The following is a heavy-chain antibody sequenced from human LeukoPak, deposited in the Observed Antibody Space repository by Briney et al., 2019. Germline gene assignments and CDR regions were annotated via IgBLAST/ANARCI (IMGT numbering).Heavy chain of an antibody. CDR2: ITRTSETI. J-gene: IGHJ4*02. D-gene: IGHD2-8*02. CDR3: ATYRQVLLPFES. CDR1: GFTVSSNS. Sequence: GGSLRLSCTVSGFTVSSNSMSWVRQAPGKGLEWLSYITRTSETIYYADSVKGRFTISRDNAKNSLFLQMNSLRAEDTAIYYCATYRQVLLPFESWGQGTLVTVSS. V-gene: IGHV3-48*01.